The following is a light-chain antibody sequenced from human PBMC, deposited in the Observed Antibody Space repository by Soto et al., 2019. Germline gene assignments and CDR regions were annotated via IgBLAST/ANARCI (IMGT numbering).Light chain of an antibody. Sequence: DIQMTQSPSTLSASVLDRVTITCRASQNIRNWLAWYQQKPGEAPNLLIYDASNLESGVPSRFSGSGFGTEFTLTISSLQPDDFATYYCQQYNRHSWTFGQGTKVHI. CDR3: QQYNRHSWT. V-gene: IGKV1-5*01. J-gene: IGKJ1*01. CDR2: DAS. CDR1: QNIRNW.